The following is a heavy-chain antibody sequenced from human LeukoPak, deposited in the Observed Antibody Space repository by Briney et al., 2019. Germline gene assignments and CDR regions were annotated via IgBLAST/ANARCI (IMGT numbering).Heavy chain of an antibody. D-gene: IGHD2-2*01. Sequence: GASVKVSCKASGGTFSSYAISWVRQAPGQGLEWMGRIIPILGIANYAQKFQGRVTITADKSTSTAYMELSSLRSEDTAVYYCARRYCSSTSCSRGTYNWFDPWGQGTLVTVSS. CDR1: GGTFSSYA. CDR2: IIPILGIA. CDR3: ARRYCSSTSCSRGTYNWFDP. V-gene: IGHV1-69*04. J-gene: IGHJ5*02.